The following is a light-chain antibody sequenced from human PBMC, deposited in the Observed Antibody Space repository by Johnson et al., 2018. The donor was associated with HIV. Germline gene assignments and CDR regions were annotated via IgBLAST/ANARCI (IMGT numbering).Light chain of an antibody. CDR1: SSNIGNNY. J-gene: IGLJ1*01. CDR2: ENN. Sequence: QSVLTQPPSVSAAPGQKVTISCSGSSSNIGNNYVSWYKQLPGTAPKVLIYENNQRPSGIPDRFSGSKSGTSATLAITGLQTGDEADYYCGTWDSSLSAYVFGTGTKVTVL. V-gene: IGLV1-51*01. CDR3: GTWDSSLSAYV.